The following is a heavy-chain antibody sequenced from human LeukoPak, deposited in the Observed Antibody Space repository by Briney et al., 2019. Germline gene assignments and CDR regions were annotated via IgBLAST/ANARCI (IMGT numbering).Heavy chain of an antibody. V-gene: IGHV1-8*01. J-gene: IGHJ5*02. CDR2: MNPNSGNT. Sequence: ASVKVSCKASGYTFTSYDINWVRQATGQGLEWMGWMNPNSGNTGYAQKFQGRVTMTRNTSISTAYMELSSLRSGDTAVYYCARGRILYSTPRLFDPWVQGTLVTVFS. CDR3: ARGRILYSTPRLFDP. CDR1: GYTFTSYD. D-gene: IGHD2-8*01.